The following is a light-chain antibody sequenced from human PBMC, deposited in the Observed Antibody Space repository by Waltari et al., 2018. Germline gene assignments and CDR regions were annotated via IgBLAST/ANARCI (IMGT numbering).Light chain of an antibody. CDR1: QSISSN. Sequence: EIVMTQSPDTSSVSPGERATFSCRASQSISSNLAWYQQKPGQGPRLLIYEASTRATSTPARFSGSGSGTDFTLTISSLQSEDSAVYYCQQYNHWPPITFGQGTRLEIK. CDR3: QQYNHWPPIT. J-gene: IGKJ5*01. V-gene: IGKV3-15*01. CDR2: EAS.